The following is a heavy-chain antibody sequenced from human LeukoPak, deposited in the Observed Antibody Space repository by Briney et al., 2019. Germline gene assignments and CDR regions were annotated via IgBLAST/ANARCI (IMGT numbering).Heavy chain of an antibody. Sequence: GGSLRLSCAASGFSISNYWMHWVRQAPGKGPIWVSRIKGDGSDTAYADSVKGRFTISRDNAKNTLYLQMNSLRAEDTAVYYCARERCNWNYVYGAFDIWGQGTMVTVSS. J-gene: IGHJ3*02. V-gene: IGHV3-74*01. CDR2: IKGDGSDT. D-gene: IGHD1-7*01. CDR3: ARERCNWNYVYGAFDI. CDR1: GFSISNYW.